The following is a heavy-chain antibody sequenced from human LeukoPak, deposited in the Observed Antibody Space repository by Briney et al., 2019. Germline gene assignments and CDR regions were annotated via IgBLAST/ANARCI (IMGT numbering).Heavy chain of an antibody. CDR2: IYSGGST. D-gene: IGHD6-19*01. Sequence: GGSLRLSCAASGFTVSSNYMSWVRQAPGKGLEWVSVIYSGGSTYYADSVKGRFTISRDNAKNSLYLQMNSLRAEDTAVYYCAKAAVANSNNWFDPWGQGTLVTVSS. V-gene: IGHV3-66*01. J-gene: IGHJ5*02. CDR3: AKAAVANSNNWFDP. CDR1: GFTVSSNY.